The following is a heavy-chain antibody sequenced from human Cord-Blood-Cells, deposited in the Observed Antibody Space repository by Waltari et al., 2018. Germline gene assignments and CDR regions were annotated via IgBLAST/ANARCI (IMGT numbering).Heavy chain of an antibody. CDR1: GFTFRSYA. V-gene: IGHV3-30-3*01. J-gene: IGHJ4*02. CDR2: ISYDGSNK. D-gene: IGHD2-21*02. CDR3: ARDLNGL. Sequence: QVQLVESGGGVVQPGRSLRLSCAAAGFTFRSYAMHWVRQAPGKGLEWVAVISYDGSNKYYADSVKGRFTISRDKSKNTLYLQMNSLRAEDTAVYYCARDLNGLWGQGTLVTVSS.